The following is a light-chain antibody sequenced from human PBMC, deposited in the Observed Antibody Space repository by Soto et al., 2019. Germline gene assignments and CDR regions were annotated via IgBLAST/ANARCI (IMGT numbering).Light chain of an antibody. CDR1: QSVSSSY. V-gene: IGKV3-20*01. CDR3: QQYGSSPIT. J-gene: IGKJ5*01. CDR2: GGS. Sequence: EIVLTQSPGTLSLSPGERATLSCRASQSVSSSYLAWYQQKPGQAPRLLIYGGSSRATGIPDRFSGSGSGTDFALTISRLEPEDFSVYYCQQYGSSPITFGQGTRLEIK.